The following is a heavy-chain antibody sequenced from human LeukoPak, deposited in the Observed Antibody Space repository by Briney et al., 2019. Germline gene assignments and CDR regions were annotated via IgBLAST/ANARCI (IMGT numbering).Heavy chain of an antibody. CDR3: ARAFAGALFDL. D-gene: IGHD3-10*01. CDR1: GSTFSSYS. CDR2: LSTIGGRE. J-gene: IGHJ2*01. V-gene: IGHV3-30*04. Sequence: GTSLRLSCAASGSTFSSYSIHWVRQAPGKGLEWAAVLSTIGGREYYADSVKGRFTISRDTSKNTLYLQMDSLRVEDTALYYCARAFAGALFDLCARGTLFTVSS.